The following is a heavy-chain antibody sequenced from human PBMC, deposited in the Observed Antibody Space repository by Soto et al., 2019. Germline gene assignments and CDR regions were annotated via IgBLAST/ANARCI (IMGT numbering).Heavy chain of an antibody. CDR2: MNPINGAT. CDR1: GYDFTAYD. D-gene: IGHD6-13*01. CDR3: GRGPSPRAPAGGTPYYYAMDV. Sequence: ASVKVSCKASGYDFTAYDINWVRQASGQGLEWMGWMNPINGATGSARRFQGRVSMTRNAATATAYLELTSLRSDDSAVYYCGRGPSPRAPAGGTPYYYAMDVWGQGTTVTVSS. V-gene: IGHV1-8*02. J-gene: IGHJ6*02.